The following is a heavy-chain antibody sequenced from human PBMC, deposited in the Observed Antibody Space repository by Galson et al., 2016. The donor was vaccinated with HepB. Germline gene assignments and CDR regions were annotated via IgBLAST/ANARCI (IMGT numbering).Heavy chain of an antibody. CDR1: GYTFTRYG. Sequence: SVKVSCKASGYTFTRYGISWVRQAPGQGLEWMGWISAYNGNTNYAQKVQGRVTMTTDTSTSTAYMELRSLRSDDTAVYYCARSPIYIEAAGDADGYWGQGTLVTVSS. J-gene: IGHJ4*02. CDR3: ARSPIYIEAAGDADGY. D-gene: IGHD6-25*01. V-gene: IGHV1-18*01. CDR2: ISAYNGNT.